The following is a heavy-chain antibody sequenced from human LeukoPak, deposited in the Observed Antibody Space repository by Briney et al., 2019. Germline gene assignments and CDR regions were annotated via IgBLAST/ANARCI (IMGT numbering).Heavy chain of an antibody. CDR3: ARIRDGYNDAYDI. V-gene: IGHV1-46*01. CDR2: INPTAGNT. Sequence: ASVKVSCKASGYTFSNYYLHWVRQAPGQGLEWMGLINPTAGNTYYAQRFQGRVTMTRNTSTSTVYMELSSLRSEDTAVYYCARIRDGYNDAYDIWGQGAMVTVPS. CDR1: GYTFSNYY. J-gene: IGHJ3*02. D-gene: IGHD5-24*01.